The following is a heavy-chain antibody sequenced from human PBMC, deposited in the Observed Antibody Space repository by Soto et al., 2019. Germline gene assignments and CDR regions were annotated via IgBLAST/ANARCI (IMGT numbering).Heavy chain of an antibody. CDR3: AKGSKDSSGYCLVY. Sequence: GGSLRLSCAASGFTFSSYGMHCVRQAPGKGLEWVAVISYDGSNKYYADSVKGRFTISRDNSKNTLYLQMNSLRAEDTAVYYCAKGSKDSSGYCLVYWGQGTLVTVSS. J-gene: IGHJ4*02. CDR2: ISYDGSNK. CDR1: GFTFSSYG. D-gene: IGHD3-22*01. V-gene: IGHV3-30*18.